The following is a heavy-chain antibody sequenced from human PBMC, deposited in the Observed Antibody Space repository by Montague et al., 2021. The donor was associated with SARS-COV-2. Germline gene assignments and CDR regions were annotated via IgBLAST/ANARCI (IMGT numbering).Heavy chain of an antibody. CDR1: GFTFSSYS. J-gene: IGHJ4*02. Sequence: SLRLSCAASGFTFSSYSMNWVRQAPGKGLEWVSFISTSSSTIYYADSVKGRFTISRDNAKNSLYLQMNSLRDEDTAVYYCARDGGTITIFEVLSMLRYFDYWGQGTLVTVSS. CDR3: ARDGGTITIFEVLSMLRYFDY. V-gene: IGHV3-48*02. CDR2: ISTSSSTI. D-gene: IGHD3-3*01.